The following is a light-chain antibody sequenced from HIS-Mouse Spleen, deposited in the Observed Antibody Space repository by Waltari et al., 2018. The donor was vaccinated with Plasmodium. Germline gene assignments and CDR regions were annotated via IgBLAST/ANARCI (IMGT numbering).Light chain of an antibody. J-gene: IGLJ2*01. CDR1: SSDVGSYHL. Sequence: QSALTQPASVSGSPGQSLTISCTGTSSDVGSYHLVPWYQQHPGKAPKLMIYEGSKRPSGVSNRFSGSKSGNTASLTISGLQAEDEADYYCCSYAGSRVFGGGTKLTVL. CDR3: CSYAGSRV. V-gene: IGLV2-23*01. CDR2: EGS.